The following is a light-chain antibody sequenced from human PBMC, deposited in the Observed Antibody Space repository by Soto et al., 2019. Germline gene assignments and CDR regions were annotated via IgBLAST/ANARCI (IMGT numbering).Light chain of an antibody. J-gene: IGLJ3*02. V-gene: IGLV8-61*01. CDR2: STN. CDR3: VLYMGSGIWV. Sequence: QTVVTQEPSFSVSPGRTVPLTCGLSSGSVSTSYYPSWYQQTPGQAPRTLIYSTNTRSSGVPDRFSGSILGNKAALTITGAQADDESDYYCVLYMGSGIWVFGGGTKVTVL. CDR1: SGSVSTSYY.